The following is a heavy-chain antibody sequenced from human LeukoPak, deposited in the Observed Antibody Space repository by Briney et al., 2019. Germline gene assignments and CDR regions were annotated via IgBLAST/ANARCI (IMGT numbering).Heavy chain of an antibody. CDR1: GYTFTGYY. Sequence: ASVKVSCKASGYTFTGYYMHWVRQAPGQGLEWMGWINPNSGGTNYAQKFQGRVTITADKSTSTAYMELSSLRSEDTAVYYCARRTYYDYVWGKGYYMDVWGKGTTVTVSS. V-gene: IGHV1-2*02. CDR2: INPNSGGT. D-gene: IGHD3-16*01. J-gene: IGHJ6*03. CDR3: ARRTYYDYVWGKGYYMDV.